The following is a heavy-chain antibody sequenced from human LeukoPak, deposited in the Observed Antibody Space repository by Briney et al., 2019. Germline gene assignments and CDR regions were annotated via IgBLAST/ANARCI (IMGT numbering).Heavy chain of an antibody. V-gene: IGHV4-59*01. J-gene: IGHJ5*02. D-gene: IGHD5-18*01. Sequence: SETLSLTCTVSGDSISGYYWSWIRQPPGKGLEGIGYIYYSGSTDYNPSLRGRVTISVDTSETQFSLNLSSVTAAGTAVYYCARAKRGYSYGSFDPWGQGTLVTVSS. CDR1: GDSISGYY. CDR2: IYYSGST. CDR3: ARAKRGYSYGSFDP.